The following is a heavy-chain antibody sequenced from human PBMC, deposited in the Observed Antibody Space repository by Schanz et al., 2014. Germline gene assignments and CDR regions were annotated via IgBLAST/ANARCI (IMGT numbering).Heavy chain of an antibody. Sequence: QVQLVQSGAEVKKPGSSVKVSCKASGGTFSSYTISWVRQAPGQGPEWMGRINPNSGDTKFAQKFQGGVSMTRDTSISTAFMELSRLRSDDTAVYYCASCSRNTKCYGIGMDVWGQGTTVTVS. CDR2: INPNSGDT. V-gene: IGHV1-2*02. CDR1: GGTFSSYT. J-gene: IGHJ6*02. CDR3: ASCSRNTKCYGIGMDV. D-gene: IGHD3-16*01.